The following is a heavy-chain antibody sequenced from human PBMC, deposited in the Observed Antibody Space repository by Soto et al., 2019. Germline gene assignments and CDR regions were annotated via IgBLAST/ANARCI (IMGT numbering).Heavy chain of an antibody. Sequence: SGPTLVNPTQTLTLTCTFSGFSLSTSGMCVSWIRQPPGKVLEWLARIDWDDDKYYSTSLKTRLTISKDTSKNQVVLTMTNMDPVDTATYYCARSTYYYDSSGYGFYYFDYWGQGTLVTVSS. V-gene: IGHV2-70*11. CDR1: GFSLSTSGMC. CDR2: IDWDDDK. D-gene: IGHD3-22*01. J-gene: IGHJ4*02. CDR3: ARSTYYYDSSGYGFYYFDY.